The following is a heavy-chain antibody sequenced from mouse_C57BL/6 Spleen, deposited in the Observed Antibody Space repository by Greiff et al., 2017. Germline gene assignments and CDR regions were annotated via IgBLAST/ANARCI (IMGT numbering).Heavy chain of an antibody. CDR2: INPSNGGT. CDR3: ARGTYSNRYFDV. V-gene: IGHV1-53*01. D-gene: IGHD2-5*01. Sequence: QVQLQQSGTELVKPGASVKLSCKASGYTFTSYWMHWVKQRPGQGLEWIGNINPSNGGTNYNEKFKSKATLTVDKSSSTAYMQLSSLTSEDSAVYYCARGTYSNRYFDVWGTGTTVTVSS. CDR1: GYTFTSYW. J-gene: IGHJ1*03.